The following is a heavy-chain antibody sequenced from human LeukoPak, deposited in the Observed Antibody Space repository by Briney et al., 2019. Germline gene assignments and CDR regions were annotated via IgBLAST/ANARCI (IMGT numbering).Heavy chain of an antibody. V-gene: IGHV3-30*02. CDR1: GFTFSSYG. Sequence: GGSLRLSCAASGFTFSSYGMPWVRQAPGKGLEWVAFIRYDGSNKYYADSVKGRFTISRDNSKNTLYLQMNSLRAEDTAVYYCAKDCRTRIAVAGTGYYYYYMDVRGKGTTVTVSS. D-gene: IGHD6-19*01. CDR2: IRYDGSNK. CDR3: AKDCRTRIAVAGTGYYYYYMDV. J-gene: IGHJ6*03.